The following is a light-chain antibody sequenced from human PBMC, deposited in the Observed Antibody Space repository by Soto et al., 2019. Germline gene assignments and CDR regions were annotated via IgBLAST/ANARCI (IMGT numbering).Light chain of an antibody. Sequence: QSVPTQPASGSGSPGPSITISCTGTSNDVGGYNYVSWYQQHPGKAPKLMIYDVSNRPSGVSNRFSGSKSGNTASLTISGLQAEDEADYYCSSYTSSSTLVVFGTGTKVTVL. J-gene: IGLJ1*01. CDR2: DVS. CDR3: SSYTSSSTLVV. V-gene: IGLV2-14*01. CDR1: SNDVGGYNY.